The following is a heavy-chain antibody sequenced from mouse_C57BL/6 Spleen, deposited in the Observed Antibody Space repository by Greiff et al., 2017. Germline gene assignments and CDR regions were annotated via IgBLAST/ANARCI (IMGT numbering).Heavy chain of an antibody. V-gene: IGHV1-18*01. J-gene: IGHJ2*01. CDR2: INPNNGGT. D-gene: IGHD1-1*01. CDR1: GYTFTDYN. CDR3: ARRGYYGSSYYFDY. Sequence: EVKLQESGPELVKPGASVKIPCKASGYTFTDYNMDWVKQSHGKSLEWIGDINPNNGGTIYNQKFKGKATLTVDKSSSTAYMELRSLTSEDTAVYYCARRGYYGSSYYFDYWGQGTTLTVSS.